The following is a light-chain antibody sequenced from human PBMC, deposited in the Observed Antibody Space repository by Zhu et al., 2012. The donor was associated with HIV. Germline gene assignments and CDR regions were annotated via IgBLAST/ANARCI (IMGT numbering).Light chain of an antibody. Sequence: EIVMTQSPDTLSVSPGGRATLSCRASQSVTNNFAWYQQKPGQAPRLLIYGASARATGIPARFSGSGSGTEFTLTISSMQSEDFAVYYCQQYNNWPRTFGQGTKVEIK. CDR2: GAS. V-gene: IGKV3-15*01. J-gene: IGKJ1*01. CDR3: QQYNNWPRT. CDR1: QSVTNN.